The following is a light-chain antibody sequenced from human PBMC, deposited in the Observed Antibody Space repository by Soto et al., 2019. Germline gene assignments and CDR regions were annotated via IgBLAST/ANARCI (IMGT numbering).Light chain of an antibody. CDR1: QSISSY. J-gene: IGKJ5*01. CDR3: QRSYSTF. CDR2: AAS. Sequence: DIQMTQSPSSLSASVGDRVTITCRASQSISSYLNWYQQKPGKAPKLLIYAASSLQSGVPSRFSGSGSGTDFTLTISSLQPEDFATYYCQRSYSTFFGQGTRLEIK. V-gene: IGKV1-39*01.